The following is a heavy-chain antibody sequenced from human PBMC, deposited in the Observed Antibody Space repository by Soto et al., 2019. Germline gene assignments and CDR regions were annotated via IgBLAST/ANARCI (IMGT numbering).Heavy chain of an antibody. CDR1: GFTVSTNY. V-gene: IGHV3-53*01. CDR2: FYSGGST. CDR3: ARGFPSMTYYGEYYFDY. Sequence: GGSLRLSCEAFGFTVSTNYMSWVRQTPGKGLEWVSVFYSGGSTFYADSVKGRFTTSRDNSRNTLYLQMRSLRAEDTAVYYCARGFPSMTYYGEYYFDYWGQGTLVTV. J-gene: IGHJ4*02. D-gene: IGHD3-10*01.